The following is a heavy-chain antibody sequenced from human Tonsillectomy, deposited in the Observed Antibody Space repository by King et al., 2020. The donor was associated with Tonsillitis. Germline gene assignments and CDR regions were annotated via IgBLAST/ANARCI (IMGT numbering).Heavy chain of an antibody. CDR1: GGSISSAGYY. CDR3: ARGIRFLEWPFDC. Sequence: QLQESGPGLVKPSQTLSLTCTVSGGSISSAGYYWSWIRQHPGKGLEWIGYIYYSGSTDYNPSLKSRVTIAVDTSKNQFSLKLSSVTAADTAVYYCARGIRFLEWPFDCWGQGTLVTVSS. CDR2: IYYSGST. V-gene: IGHV4-31*03. D-gene: IGHD3-3*01. J-gene: IGHJ4*02.